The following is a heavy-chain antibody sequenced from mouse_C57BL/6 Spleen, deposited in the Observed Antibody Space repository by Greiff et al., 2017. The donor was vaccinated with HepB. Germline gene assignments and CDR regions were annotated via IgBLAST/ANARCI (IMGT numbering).Heavy chain of an antibody. V-gene: IGHV1-75*01. Sequence: VKLMESGPELVKPGASVKISCKASGYTFTDYYINWVKQRPGQGLEWIGWIFPGSGSTYYNEKFKGKATLTVDKSSSTAYMLLSSLTSEDSAVYFCARQLRLRNAMDYWGQGTSVTVSS. D-gene: IGHD3-2*02. CDR2: IFPGSGST. J-gene: IGHJ4*01. CDR3: ARQLRLRNAMDY. CDR1: GYTFTDYY.